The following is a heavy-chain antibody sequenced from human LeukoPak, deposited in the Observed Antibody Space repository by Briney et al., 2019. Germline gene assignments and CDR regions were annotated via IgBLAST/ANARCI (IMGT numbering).Heavy chain of an antibody. CDR1: GFTFSSYS. CDR3: ATEKPEYYYDSSFDALDI. D-gene: IGHD3-22*01. CDR2: ISSSSSYI. V-gene: IGHV3-21*04. J-gene: IGHJ3*02. Sequence: GGSLRLSCAASGFTFSSYSMNWVRQAPGKGLEWVSSISSSSSYIYYADSVKGRFTISRDNAKNSLYLQMNSLRAEDTAVYYCATEKPEYYYDSSFDALDIWGQGTMVTVSS.